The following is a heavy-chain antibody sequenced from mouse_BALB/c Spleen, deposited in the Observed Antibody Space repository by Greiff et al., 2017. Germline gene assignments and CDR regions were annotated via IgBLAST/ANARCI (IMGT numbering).Heavy chain of an antibody. V-gene: IGHV14-3*02. J-gene: IGHJ1*01. Sequence: VQLQQSGAELVKPGASVKLSCTASGFNIKDTYMHWVKQRPEQGLEWIGRIDPANGNTKYDPKFQGKATITADTSSNTAYLQLSSLTSEDTAIYYCAREDDPDWYFDVWGAGTTVTVSS. CDR3: AREDDPDWYFDV. CDR1: GFNIKDTY. CDR2: IDPANGNT.